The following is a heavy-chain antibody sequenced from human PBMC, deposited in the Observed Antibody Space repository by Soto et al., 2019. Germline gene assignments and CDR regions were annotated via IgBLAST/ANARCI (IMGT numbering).Heavy chain of an antibody. CDR1: GYTFTSYA. CDR3: ASAWVVVTAPDY. D-gene: IGHD2-21*02. J-gene: IGHJ4*02. V-gene: IGHV1-3*05. CDR2: INAGNGNT. Sequence: QVQLVQSGAEEKKPGASVKVSCKASGYTFTSYAMHWVRQAPGQRLEWMGWINAGNGNTKYSQKFQGRVTITRDTSASTAYMELSSLRSEDTVVYYCASAWVVVTAPDYWGQGTLVTVSS.